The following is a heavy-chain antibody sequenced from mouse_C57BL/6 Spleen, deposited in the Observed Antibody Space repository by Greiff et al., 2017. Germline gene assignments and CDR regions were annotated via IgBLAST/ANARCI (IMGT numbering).Heavy chain of an antibody. D-gene: IGHD1-1*01. CDR2: IDPETGGT. Sequence: VKLQESGAELVRPGASVTLSCKASGYTFTDYEMHWVKQTPVHGLEWIGAIDPETGGTAYNQKFKGKAILTADKSSSTAYMELRSLTSEDSAVYYCTREKGNYGMDYWGQGTSVTVSS. CDR3: TREKGNYGMDY. CDR1: GYTFTDYE. V-gene: IGHV1-15*01. J-gene: IGHJ4*01.